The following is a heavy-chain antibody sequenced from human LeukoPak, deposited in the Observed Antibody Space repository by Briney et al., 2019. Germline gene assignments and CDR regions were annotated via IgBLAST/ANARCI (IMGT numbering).Heavy chain of an antibody. J-gene: IGHJ5*02. Sequence: PSETLSLTCTVSGGSISSSSYNWGWIRQPPGKGLEWIGNIDYSGTTYYSPSLKSRVTISVDTSKDQLSLNLSSVTAADTAVYFCARPPGIAAAWFDPWGQGTLVTVSS. CDR3: ARPPGIAAAWFDP. CDR2: IDYSGTT. CDR1: GGSISSSSYN. V-gene: IGHV4-39*01. D-gene: IGHD6-13*01.